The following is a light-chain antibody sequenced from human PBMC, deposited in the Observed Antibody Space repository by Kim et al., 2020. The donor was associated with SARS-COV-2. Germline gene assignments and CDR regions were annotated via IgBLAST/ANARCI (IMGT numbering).Light chain of an antibody. CDR1: SLRNYY. CDR3: NSRDTSTNHLV. J-gene: IGLJ2*01. Sequence: SSELTQDPAVSVALGQTVRITCQGDSLRNYYACWYQQKPGQAPVVVIYGTNNRLSGIPDRFSGSSSGSTASFTITRAQAEDEADYYCNSRDTSTNHLVFG. CDR2: GTN. V-gene: IGLV3-19*01.